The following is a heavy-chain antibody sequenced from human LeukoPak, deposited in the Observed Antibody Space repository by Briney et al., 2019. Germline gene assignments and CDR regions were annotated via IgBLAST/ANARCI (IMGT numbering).Heavy chain of an antibody. J-gene: IGHJ4*02. D-gene: IGHD5-24*01. CDR1: GGTFSSYA. V-gene: IGHV1-69*13. Sequence: ASVKVSCKASGGTFSSYAISWVRQAPGQGLEWMGGIIPIFGTANYAQKFQGRVTITADESTSTAYMELSSLRPEDTAVYYCARAGSGWLHFDYWGQGTLVTVSS. CDR3: ARAGSGWLHFDY. CDR2: IIPIFGTA.